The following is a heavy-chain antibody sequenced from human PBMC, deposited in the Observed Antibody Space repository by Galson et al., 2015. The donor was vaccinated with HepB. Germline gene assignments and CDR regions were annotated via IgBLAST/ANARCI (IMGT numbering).Heavy chain of an antibody. CDR2: ISAYNGNT. D-gene: IGHD3-10*01. V-gene: IGHV1-18*01. CDR1: GYTFTSYG. J-gene: IGHJ4*02. CDR3: ARRIPSYGSGSYDDY. Sequence: SCKASGYTFTSYGISWVRQAPGQGLEWMGWISAYNGNTNYAQKLQGRVTMTTDTSTSTAYMELRSLRSDDTAVYYCARRIPSYGSGSYDDYWGQGTLVTVSS.